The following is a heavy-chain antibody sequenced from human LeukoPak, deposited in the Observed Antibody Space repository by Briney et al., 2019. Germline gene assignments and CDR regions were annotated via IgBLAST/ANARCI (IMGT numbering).Heavy chain of an antibody. Sequence: GGSLRLSCAASGFTFRSHGMHWVRQAPGKGLEWVAVIWYDGSNKYYADSVKGRFTISRDNAKKSLYLQMSSLRAEDTAIYFCAFYYNYAMDVWGQGTTVTVSS. V-gene: IGHV3-33*03. J-gene: IGHJ6*02. CDR3: AFYYNYAMDV. CDR2: IWYDGSNK. CDR1: GFTFRSHG.